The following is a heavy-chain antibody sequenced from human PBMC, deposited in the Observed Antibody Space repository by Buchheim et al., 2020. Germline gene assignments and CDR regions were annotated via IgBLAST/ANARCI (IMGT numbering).Heavy chain of an antibody. V-gene: IGHV3-30-3*01. CDR1: GFTFSSYA. CDR3: ARDLLNFGVVIEDGMDV. Sequence: QVQLVESGGGVVQPGRSLRLSCAASGFTFSSYAMHWVRQAPGKGLEWVAVISYDGSNKYYADSVKGRFTISRDNSKNTLYLQMNSLRAEDTAVYYCARDLLNFGVVIEDGMDVWGQGT. J-gene: IGHJ6*02. D-gene: IGHD3-3*01. CDR2: ISYDGSNK.